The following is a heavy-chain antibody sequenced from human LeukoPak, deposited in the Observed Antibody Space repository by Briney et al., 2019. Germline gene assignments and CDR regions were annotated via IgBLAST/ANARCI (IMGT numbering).Heavy chain of an antibody. CDR3: THMTYGDYDH. J-gene: IGHJ3*01. CDR2: IRSKANSYAT. CDR1: GFTFSGSA. V-gene: IGHV3-73*01. D-gene: IGHD4-17*01. Sequence: GGSLRLSCAASGFTFSGSAMHWVRQASGKGLEWVGRIRSKANSYATAYAASVKGRFTISRDDSKNTAYLQMNSLKTEDTAVYYCTHMTYGDYDHWGQGTMVPVSS.